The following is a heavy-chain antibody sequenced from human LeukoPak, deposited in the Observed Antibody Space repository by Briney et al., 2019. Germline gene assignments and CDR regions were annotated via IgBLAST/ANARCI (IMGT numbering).Heavy chain of an antibody. J-gene: IGHJ4*02. CDR3: ARDRYYYDSSGYYSRGFDY. V-gene: IGHV4-59*01. D-gene: IGHD3-22*01. CDR1: GGSLSSYY. CDR2: IYYSGST. Sequence: SETLSLTCTVSGGSLSSYYWSWVRQPPGKGLEWIGHIYYSGSTNYNTSIKSQVTISVDTSKNQFSLKLSSVTAAETDVYYCARDRYYYDSSGYYSRGFDYWGQGTLVTVSS.